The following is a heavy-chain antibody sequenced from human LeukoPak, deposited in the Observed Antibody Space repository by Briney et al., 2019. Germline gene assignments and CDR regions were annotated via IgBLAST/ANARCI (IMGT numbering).Heavy chain of an antibody. J-gene: IGHJ4*02. CDR2: INPNSGGT. Sequence: GASVKVSCKASGYTFTGYYMHWVRQAPGQGLEWMGWINPNSGGTNYAQKFQGRVTMTRDTSISTAYMELSRLRSDDTAVYYCARDQGEVVPAAVDYWGQGTLVTVSS. CDR3: ARDQGEVVPAAVDY. D-gene: IGHD2-2*01. CDR1: GYTFTGYY. V-gene: IGHV1-2*02.